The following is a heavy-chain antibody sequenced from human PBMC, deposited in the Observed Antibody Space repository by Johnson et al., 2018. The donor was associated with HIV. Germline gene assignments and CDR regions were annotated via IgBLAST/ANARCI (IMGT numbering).Heavy chain of an antibody. D-gene: IGHD3-3*01. Sequence: MLLVESGGGLVQPGGSLRLSCAASGFTVSSTYMSWVRQAPGKGLEWVSVIYSGGSTYYADSVQGRLTISRDNAKNSLFLQMNSLRAEDTAVYYCSRASLEWLLSLVPLGAFDIWGQGTMVTVSS. V-gene: IGHV3-66*01. J-gene: IGHJ3*02. CDR2: IYSGGST. CDR3: SRASLEWLLSLVPLGAFDI. CDR1: GFTVSSTY.